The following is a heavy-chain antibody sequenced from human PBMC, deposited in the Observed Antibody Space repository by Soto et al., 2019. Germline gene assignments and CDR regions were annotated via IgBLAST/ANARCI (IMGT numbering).Heavy chain of an antibody. CDR3: ARDQDQSLGMDV. Sequence: QVQLVESGGGVVQPGRSLRLSCAASGFTFSSYGMHWVRHAPGKGLEWVAVIWYDGSNKYYADSVKGRFTISRDNSKNTLYLQMNSLRAEDMAVYYCARDQDQSLGMDVWGQGTTVTVSS. J-gene: IGHJ6*02. CDR1: GFTFSSYG. V-gene: IGHV3-33*01. CDR2: IWYDGSNK.